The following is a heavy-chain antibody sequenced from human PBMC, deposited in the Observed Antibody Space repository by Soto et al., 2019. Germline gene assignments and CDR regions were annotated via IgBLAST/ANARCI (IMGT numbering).Heavy chain of an antibody. D-gene: IGHD3-9*01. V-gene: IGHV4-31*03. Sequence: QVQLQESGPGLVKPSQTLSLTCTVSGGSISSGGYYWSWIRQHPGKGLEWIGYIYYSGSTYYNPSLKSRVTISVDTSKNQFSLKLSSVTAADTAVYYCARPQMYYDILTGYYPDAFDIRGQGTMVTVSS. J-gene: IGHJ3*02. CDR2: IYYSGST. CDR1: GGSISSGGYY. CDR3: ARPQMYYDILTGYYPDAFDI.